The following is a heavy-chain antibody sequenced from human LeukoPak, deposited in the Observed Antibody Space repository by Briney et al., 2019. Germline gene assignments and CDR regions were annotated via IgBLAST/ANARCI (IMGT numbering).Heavy chain of an antibody. D-gene: IGHD3-3*01. V-gene: IGHV3-30*02. CDR1: GFTFSSYG. CDR2: IRYDGSNK. Sequence: GGSLRLSCAASGFTFSSYGMHWVRQAPGKGLEWVAFIRYDGSNKYYADSVKGRFTISRDNSKNTLYLQMNSLRAEDTAVYYCAKDGGLSRISITIFGVVPSGDGFDYWGQGTLVTVSS. CDR3: AKDGGLSRISITIFGVVPSGDGFDY. J-gene: IGHJ4*02.